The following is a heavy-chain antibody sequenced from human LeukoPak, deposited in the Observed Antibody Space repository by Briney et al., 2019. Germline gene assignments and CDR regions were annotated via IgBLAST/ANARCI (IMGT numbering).Heavy chain of an antibody. V-gene: IGHV4-38-2*02. J-gene: IGHJ4*02. CDR2: IYHSGST. Sequence: SETLSLTCTVSGYSITRGYYWGWIRQPPGKGLECIGSIYHSGSTHYNPSLNSRVTMSVDTSKTQVSLKLSSVAAADTAVYYCARNEHYDSWSGYLGYFDYWGQGTLVTVSS. CDR3: ARNEHYDSWSGYLGYFDY. CDR1: GYSITRGYY. D-gene: IGHD3-3*01.